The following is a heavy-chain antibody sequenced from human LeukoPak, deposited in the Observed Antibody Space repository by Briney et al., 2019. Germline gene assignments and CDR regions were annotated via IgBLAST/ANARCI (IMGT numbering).Heavy chain of an antibody. J-gene: IGHJ4*02. CDR1: GFTFSSYW. V-gene: IGHV3-7*01. D-gene: IGHD2-8*02. CDR2: IKQDGSEK. Sequence: GGSLRLSCAASGFTFSSYWMGWVRQAPGKGLEWVANIKQDGSEKRYVDPVKGRFTISRDNAKNSLYLQMNSLRAEDTAVYYCARAPATNEWRCMDYWGQGTLVTVSS. CDR3: ARAPATNEWRCMDY.